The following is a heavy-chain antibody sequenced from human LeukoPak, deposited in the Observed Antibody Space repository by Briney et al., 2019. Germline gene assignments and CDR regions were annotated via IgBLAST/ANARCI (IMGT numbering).Heavy chain of an antibody. Sequence: PSETLSLTCTVSGGSISSGSYYWSWIRQPAGKGLEWIGRIYTSGSTNYNPSLKSRVTISVDTSKNQFSLKLSSVTAADTAVYYCASRYGEQLWPYWGQGSLVTVSS. J-gene: IGHJ4*02. V-gene: IGHV4-61*02. CDR2: IYTSGST. D-gene: IGHD5-18*01. CDR3: ASRYGEQLWPY. CDR1: GGSISSGSYY.